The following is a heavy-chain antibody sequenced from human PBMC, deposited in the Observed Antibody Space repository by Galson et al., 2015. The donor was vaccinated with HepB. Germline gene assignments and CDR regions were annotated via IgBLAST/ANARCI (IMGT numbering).Heavy chain of an antibody. Sequence: SLRLSCAASGFTFSSYAMSWVRQAPGKGLECVSGLSGSGGRTHYADSVKGRFTISRDNSKNTLSVQMDSLRAEDTAVYYCARGRSGSYVPYLDYWGQGTLVTVAS. CDR3: ARGRSGSYVPYLDY. CDR2: LSGSGGRT. V-gene: IGHV3-23*01. CDR1: GFTFSSYA. D-gene: IGHD3-10*01. J-gene: IGHJ4*02.